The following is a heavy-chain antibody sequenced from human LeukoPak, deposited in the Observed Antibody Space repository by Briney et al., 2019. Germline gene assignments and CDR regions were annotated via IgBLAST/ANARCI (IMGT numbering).Heavy chain of an antibody. CDR3: ASAKYFDWFGDLRGYYSCYSTDV. CDR2: IIPIFGTA. Sequence: SVKVSCKASGGTFISYAISWVRQAAGHGLDWMGGIIPIFGTANYAQKFQGRVTTTTDESTSTAYMELSRLRCEETAGYCCASAKYFDWFGDLRGYYSCYSTDVWGKGTTVTVSS. V-gene: IGHV1-69*05. J-gene: IGHJ6*03. CDR1: GGTFISYA. D-gene: IGHD3-9*01.